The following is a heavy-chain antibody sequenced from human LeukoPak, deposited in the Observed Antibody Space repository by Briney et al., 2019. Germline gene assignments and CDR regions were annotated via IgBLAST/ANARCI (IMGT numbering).Heavy chain of an antibody. CDR1: GFTFSSYS. D-gene: IGHD4-17*01. CDR2: ISSSSSYI. J-gene: IGHJ4*02. CDR3: ARDMYGDYVYFDY. Sequence: GGSLRLSCAASGFTFSSYSMNWVRQAPGKGLEWVSSISSSSSYIYYADSVKGRFTISRDNAKNSLYLQMNSLRADDTAVYYCARDMYGDYVYFDYWGQGTLVTVSS. V-gene: IGHV3-21*01.